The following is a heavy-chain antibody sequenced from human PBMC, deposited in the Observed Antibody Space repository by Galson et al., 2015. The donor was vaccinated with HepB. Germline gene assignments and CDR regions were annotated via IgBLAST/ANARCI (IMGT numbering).Heavy chain of an antibody. CDR2: INSDGSST. CDR1: GFTFSSYW. V-gene: IGHV3-74*01. D-gene: IGHD6-19*01. Sequence: SLRLSCAASGFTFSSYWMHWVRQAPGKGLVWVSRINSDGSSTSYADSVKGRFTISRDNAKNTLYLQMNSLRAEDTAVYYCARDLRLAIYYYGMDVWGQGTTVTVSS. CDR3: ARDLRLAIYYYGMDV. J-gene: IGHJ6*02.